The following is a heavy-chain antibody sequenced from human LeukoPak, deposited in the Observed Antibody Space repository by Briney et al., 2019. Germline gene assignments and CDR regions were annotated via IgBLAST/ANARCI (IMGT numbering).Heavy chain of an antibody. CDR1: GGSISSSSYY. CDR2: IYYSGST. V-gene: IGHV4-39*07. Sequence: SETLSLTCTVSGGSISSSSYYWGWIRQPPGKGLEWIGSIYYSGSTYYNPSLKSRVTISVDTSKNHFSLKLSSVTAADTAVYYCARDSKWGYYYDSSGYSEWGQGTLVTVSS. D-gene: IGHD3-22*01. J-gene: IGHJ4*02. CDR3: ARDSKWGYYYDSSGYSE.